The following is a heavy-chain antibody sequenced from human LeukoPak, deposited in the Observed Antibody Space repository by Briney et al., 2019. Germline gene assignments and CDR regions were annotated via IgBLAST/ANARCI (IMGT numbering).Heavy chain of an antibody. D-gene: IGHD3-22*01. V-gene: IGHV1-69*13. CDR3: ARDNDITMIVVVFDP. CDR1: GGTFRRFA. Sequence: GASVKVSCKASGGTFRRFAMSWVRQAPGQGLEWMGGIIPIFGTANYAQKFQGRVTITADESTSTAYMELSRLRSDDTAVYYCARDNDITMIVVVFDPWGQGTLVTVSS. CDR2: IIPIFGTA. J-gene: IGHJ5*02.